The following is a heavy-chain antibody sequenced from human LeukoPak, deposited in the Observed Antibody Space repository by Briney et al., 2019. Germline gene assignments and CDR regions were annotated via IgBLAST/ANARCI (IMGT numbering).Heavy chain of an antibody. J-gene: IGHJ3*02. Sequence: PGGSLRLSCAASGFTFSSYGMNWVRQAPGKGLEWVSNIRGSGGSTYYADSVKGRFTISRDNSRNTLSLQMNSLRVEDTAVYYCAVAGSGTFDIWGQGTVVIVSS. CDR3: AVAGSGTFDI. CDR2: IRGSGGST. V-gene: IGHV3-23*01. CDR1: GFTFSSYG. D-gene: IGHD3-10*01.